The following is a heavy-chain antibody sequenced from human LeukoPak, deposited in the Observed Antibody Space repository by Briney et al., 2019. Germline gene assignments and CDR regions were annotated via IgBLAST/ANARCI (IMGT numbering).Heavy chain of an antibody. Sequence: PGGSLRLSCAASGFTFSTYEMNWVRQAPGKGRGGVSYISSSGSTIYYADSVKGRFTISRDNAKNSLYLQMNSLRAEDTAVYYCARDRGLLDSSGWYDYWGQGTLVTVSS. D-gene: IGHD6-19*01. CDR1: GFTFSTYE. CDR2: ISSSGSTI. J-gene: IGHJ4*02. CDR3: ARDRGLLDSSGWYDY. V-gene: IGHV3-48*03.